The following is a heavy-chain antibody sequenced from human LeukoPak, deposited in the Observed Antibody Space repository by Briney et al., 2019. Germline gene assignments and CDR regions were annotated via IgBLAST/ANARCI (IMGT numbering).Heavy chain of an antibody. CDR1: GFTFTNYR. J-gene: IGHJ3*01. Sequence: PGGSLRLSCTTSGFTFTNYRMHWVRQGPGKGLDWITDISSTGYNTFYADPVKGRFSISRDNAKNSLYLLMSSLRVEDTAVYYCVRNFGKGGFGLWGHGTMVAVSS. V-gene: IGHV3-48*04. CDR2: ISSTGYNT. D-gene: IGHD3-3*01. CDR3: VRNFGKGGFGL.